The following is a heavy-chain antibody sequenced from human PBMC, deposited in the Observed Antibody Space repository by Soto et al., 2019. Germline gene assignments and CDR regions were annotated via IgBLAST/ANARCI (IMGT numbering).Heavy chain of an antibody. Sequence: GGSLRLSCAASGFTFSSYGMHWVRQAPGKGLEWVAVISYDGSNKYYADSVKGRFTISRDNSKNTLYLQMNSLRAEHTAVYYCAKDIRAYYDFLSGYYYYFDYWGQGTLVTSPQ. J-gene: IGHJ4*02. V-gene: IGHV3-30*18. D-gene: IGHD3-3*01. CDR2: ISYDGSNK. CDR3: AKDIRAYYDFLSGYYYYFDY. CDR1: GFTFSSYG.